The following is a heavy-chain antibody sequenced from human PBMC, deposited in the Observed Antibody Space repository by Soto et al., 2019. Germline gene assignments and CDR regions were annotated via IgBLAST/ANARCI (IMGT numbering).Heavy chain of an antibody. D-gene: IGHD2-15*01. Sequence: GGSLRLSCAASGFTFSSYWMSWVRQAPGKGLEWVANIKQDGSEKYYVDSVKGRFTISRDNAKNSLYLQMNSLRAEDTAVYYCARRTYCSGGSCYSVGYYGMDVWGQGTTVTVSS. V-gene: IGHV3-7*05. J-gene: IGHJ6*02. CDR1: GFTFSSYW. CDR2: IKQDGSEK. CDR3: ARRTYCSGGSCYSVGYYGMDV.